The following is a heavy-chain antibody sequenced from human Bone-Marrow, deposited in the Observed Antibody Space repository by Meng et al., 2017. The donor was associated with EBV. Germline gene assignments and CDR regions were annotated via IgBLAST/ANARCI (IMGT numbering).Heavy chain of an antibody. Sequence: QGHLQQWGAGLLKPSETLSLTCAVYGGSFSGYYWSWIRQPPGKGLEWIGEINHSGSTNYSPSLKSRVTISVDTSKNQFSLKLSSVTAADTAVYYCARSAKGYFGLWGRGTLVTVSS. J-gene: IGHJ2*01. CDR2: INHSGST. CDR3: ARSAKGYFGL. V-gene: IGHV4-34*01. CDR1: GGSFSGYY.